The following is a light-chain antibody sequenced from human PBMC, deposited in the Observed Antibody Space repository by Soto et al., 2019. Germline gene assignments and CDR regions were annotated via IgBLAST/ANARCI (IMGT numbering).Light chain of an antibody. CDR1: QSVSSN. J-gene: IGKJ1*01. CDR3: QQYNNWPPDRT. Sequence: EIVMTQSPATLSVSPGERATLSCRASQSVSSNLAWSQQKPGQAPRLLIYGASTRATGIPARFSGSGSGTEFTLTISSLQSEDFAVHFCQQYNNWPPDRTFGQGTKVEIK. V-gene: IGKV3-15*01. CDR2: GAS.